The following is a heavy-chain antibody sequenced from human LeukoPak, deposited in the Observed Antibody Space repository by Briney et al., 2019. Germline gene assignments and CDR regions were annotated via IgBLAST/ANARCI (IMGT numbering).Heavy chain of an antibody. CDR3: ATHSPEWRYSGYYNYYYMDV. J-gene: IGHJ6*03. V-gene: IGHV1-2*02. D-gene: IGHD5-12*01. CDR2: INPDSGGT. CDR1: GYTFTGYY. Sequence: GASVKVSCKASGYTFTGYYIHWVRQAPGQGLEWMGWINPDSGGTNFAQKFQGRVTMTRDTSINTAYMELSSLRSEDTAVYFCATHSPEWRYSGYYNYYYMDVWGNGTTVTVSS.